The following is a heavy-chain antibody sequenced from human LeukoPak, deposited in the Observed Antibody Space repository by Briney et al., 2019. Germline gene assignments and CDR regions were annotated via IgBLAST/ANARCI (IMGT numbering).Heavy chain of an antibody. Sequence: SVRVSCKASGGTFSSYAISWVRQAPGQGLEWMGGIIPIFGTANYAQKFQGRVTITADESTSTAYMELSSLRSEDTAVYYCAREALRGGGNDYWGQGTLVTVSS. D-gene: IGHD3-16*01. J-gene: IGHJ4*02. V-gene: IGHV1-69*13. CDR3: AREALRGGGNDY. CDR2: IIPIFGTA. CDR1: GGTFSSYA.